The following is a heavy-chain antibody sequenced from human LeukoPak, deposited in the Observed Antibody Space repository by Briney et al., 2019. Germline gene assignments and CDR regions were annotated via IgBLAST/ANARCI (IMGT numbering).Heavy chain of an antibody. CDR3: ARAPSEIGGYYPEYFRH. CDR2: IKSDGKT. D-gene: IGHD3-22*01. J-gene: IGHJ1*01. Sequence: GGSLRLSRAASGFTFSSYWMHWVRQAPGKGLVWVSRIKSDGKTNYADSVKGRFTISRDNAKNTVSLQMNSLRAEDTGVYYCARAPSEIGGYYPEYFRHWGQGTLVTVSS. CDR1: GFTFSSYW. V-gene: IGHV3-74*01.